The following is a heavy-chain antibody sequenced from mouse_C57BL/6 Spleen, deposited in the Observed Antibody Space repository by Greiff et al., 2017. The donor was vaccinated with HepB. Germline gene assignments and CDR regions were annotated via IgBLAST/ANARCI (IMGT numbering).Heavy chain of an antibody. CDR3: ARKVGRGYAMDY. Sequence: EVQLKESGPELVKPGASVKIPCKASGYTFTDYNMDWVKQSHGKSLEWIGDINPNNGGTIYNQKFKGKATLTVDKSSSTAYMELRSLTSEDTAVYYCARKVGRGYAMDYWGQGTSVTVSS. J-gene: IGHJ4*01. V-gene: IGHV1-18*01. CDR2: INPNNGGT. CDR1: GYTFTDYN. D-gene: IGHD1-1*01.